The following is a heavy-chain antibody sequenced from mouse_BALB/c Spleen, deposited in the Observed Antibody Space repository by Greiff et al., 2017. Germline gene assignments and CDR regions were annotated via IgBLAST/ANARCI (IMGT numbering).Heavy chain of an antibody. D-gene: IGHD2-10*01. CDR1: GYTFTSYT. V-gene: IGHV1-4*01. Sequence: VKLQQSGAELARPGASVKMSCKASGYTFTSYTMHWVKQRPGQGLEWIGYINPSSGYTNYNQKFKDKATLTADKSSSTAYMQLSSLTSEDSAVYYCARPYYGNAMDYWGQGTSVTVSS. J-gene: IGHJ4*01. CDR2: INPSSGYT. CDR3: ARPYYGNAMDY.